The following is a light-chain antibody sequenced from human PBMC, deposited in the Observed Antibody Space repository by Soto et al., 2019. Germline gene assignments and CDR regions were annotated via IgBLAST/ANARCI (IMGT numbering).Light chain of an antibody. CDR2: HAS. CDR3: QQSDNLPLT. J-gene: IGKJ4*01. Sequence: DTQMTQSPSSLSASVGGRVTITCQASQGIAKYLHWYQQKPGKAPKLLIYHASNLQTGVPSRFSGSGSGTDFTLTISSLQPEDIATYFCQQSDNLPLTFGGGTKVEIK. CDR1: QGIAKY. V-gene: IGKV1-33*01.